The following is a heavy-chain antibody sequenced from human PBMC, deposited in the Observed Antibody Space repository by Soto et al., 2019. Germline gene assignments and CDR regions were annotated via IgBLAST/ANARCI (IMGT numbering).Heavy chain of an antibody. Sequence: SETRSLTCAVSGGSISSGGYSWSWIRQPPGKGLEWIGYIYHSGSTYYNPSLKSRVTISVDRSKNQFSLKLSSVTAADTAVYYCARHEVHSSGFTDYWGQGTLLTVSS. CDR1: GGSISSGGYS. J-gene: IGHJ4*02. CDR2: IYHSGST. V-gene: IGHV4-30-2*01. CDR3: ARHEVHSSGFTDY. D-gene: IGHD6-19*01.